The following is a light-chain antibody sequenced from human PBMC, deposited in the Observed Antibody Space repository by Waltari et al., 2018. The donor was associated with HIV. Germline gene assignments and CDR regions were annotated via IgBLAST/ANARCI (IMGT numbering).Light chain of an antibody. V-gene: IGKV3-15*01. CDR2: GAA. CDR3: QQYNTWPPIT. J-gene: IGKJ5*01. CDR1: QSRSSY. Sequence: DIVFTQSLANLSVSPGESATISCRATQSRSSYLAWYQQKPGQAPSLLIYGAATRATGVPARCSGSGSGTEFTLTISSLQSEDFAVYYCQQYNTWPPITFGQGTRLEIK.